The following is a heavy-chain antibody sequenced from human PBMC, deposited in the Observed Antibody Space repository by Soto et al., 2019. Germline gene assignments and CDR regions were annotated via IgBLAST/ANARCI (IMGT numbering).Heavy chain of an antibody. D-gene: IGHD3-3*01. CDR1: GGSFSGYY. CDR3: ARRRGRFLEVWWFDP. Sequence: SETLSLTCAVYGGSFSGYYWSWIRQPPGKGLEWIGEINHSGSTNYNPSLKSRATISVDTSKNQFSLKLSSVTAADTAVYYCARRRGRFLEVWWFDPWGQGTLVTVSS. CDR2: INHSGST. V-gene: IGHV4-34*01. J-gene: IGHJ5*02.